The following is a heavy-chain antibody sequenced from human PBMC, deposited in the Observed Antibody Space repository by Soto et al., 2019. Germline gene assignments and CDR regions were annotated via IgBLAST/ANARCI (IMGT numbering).Heavy chain of an antibody. Sequence: ASWFTINDHGLRRVPHTPREGLEWVSAISGSGGSTYYADSVKGRFTISRDNSKNTLYLQMNSLRAEDTAVYYCAKSAYDSSGYYYMVFYLVQGTLVTVSS. V-gene: IGHV3-23*01. J-gene: IGHJ4*02. CDR3: AKSAYDSSGYYYMVFY. D-gene: IGHD3-22*01. CDR2: ISGSGGST. CDR1: WFTINDHG.